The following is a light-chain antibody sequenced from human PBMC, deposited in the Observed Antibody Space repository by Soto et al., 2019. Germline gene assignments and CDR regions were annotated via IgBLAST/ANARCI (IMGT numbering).Light chain of an antibody. J-gene: IGKJ2*01. CDR3: QQYYTSRA. V-gene: IGKV4-1*01. CDR2: WAS. CDR1: KRVLYSYNNKNY. Sequence: DIVMTQSPDSLAVSLGERATINCKSSKRVLYSYNNKNYLAWYQQRTGQPLKLLISWASTRESGVPDRFSGSGARTDSSLTSSRLQPEDVAVYYCQQYYTSRAFGQGTKLEIK.